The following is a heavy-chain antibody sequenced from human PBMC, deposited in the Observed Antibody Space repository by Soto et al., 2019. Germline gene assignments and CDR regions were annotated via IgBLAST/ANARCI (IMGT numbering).Heavy chain of an antibody. CDR2: IIPILGIA. J-gene: IGHJ6*02. D-gene: IGHD1-7*01. CDR1: GGTFSSYT. V-gene: IGHV1-69*02. Sequence: ASVKVSCKASGGTFSSYTISWVRQAPGQGLEWMGRIIPILGIANYAQKFQGRVTITADESTSTAYMELSSLRSEDTAVYYCAGPPELTRIYYYYGMDVWGQGTTVTVS. CDR3: AGPPELTRIYYYYGMDV.